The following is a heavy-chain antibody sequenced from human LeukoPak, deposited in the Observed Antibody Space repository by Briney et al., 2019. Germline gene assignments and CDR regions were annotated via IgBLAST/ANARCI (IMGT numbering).Heavy chain of an antibody. Sequence: GGSLRLSRAASGFTFSSYSMNWVRQAPGKGLEWVSGISWNSGSIGYADSVKGRFTISRDNSKNTLYLQMNNLRAEDTAVYYCARRAGGYSHPYDYWGQGTLVTVSS. D-gene: IGHD4-23*01. CDR1: GFTFSSYS. CDR2: ISWNSGSI. V-gene: IGHV3-48*01. CDR3: ARRAGGYSHPYDY. J-gene: IGHJ4*02.